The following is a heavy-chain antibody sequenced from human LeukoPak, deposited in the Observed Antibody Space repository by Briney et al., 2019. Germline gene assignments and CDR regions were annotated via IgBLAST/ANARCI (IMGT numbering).Heavy chain of an antibody. CDR3: ARVEDYDILTGFDY. J-gene: IGHJ4*02. D-gene: IGHD3-9*01. CDR2: IKQDGSEK. CDR1: GFTFISYW. Sequence: PGGSLRLSCAASGFTFISYWMSWVRQAPGKGLEWVAIIKQDGSEKYYVDSVKGRFTISRDNAKNSLYLQMNSLRAEDTAVYYCARVEDYDILTGFDYWGQGTLVTVSS. V-gene: IGHV3-7*01.